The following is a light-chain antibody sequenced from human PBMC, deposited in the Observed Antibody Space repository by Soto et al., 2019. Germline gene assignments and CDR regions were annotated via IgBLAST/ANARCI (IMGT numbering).Light chain of an antibody. CDR1: QSVSDN. Sequence: EIVMTQSPATLSVSPGERVTLSCRASQSVSDNLAWYQQKPGQAPRLLIYGASTRATGIPARFSGSGSGTEFTLTISSLQSEDFAVYYCQQYNNWPLTFGGGTKVDIK. CDR3: QQYNNWPLT. CDR2: GAS. J-gene: IGKJ4*01. V-gene: IGKV3-15*01.